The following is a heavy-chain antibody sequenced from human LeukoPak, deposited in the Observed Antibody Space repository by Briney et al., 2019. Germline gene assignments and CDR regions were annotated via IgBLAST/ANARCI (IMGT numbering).Heavy chain of an antibody. CDR2: ISYDGNDK. Sequence: GGSLRLSCAASGFTFSNFGMHWVRQAPGKGLEWVTAISYDGNDKYYADSVKGRFSISRDNSRNRMYLQMSSLRPEDTAVYYCARPNDYGDYRYFDLWGRGTLVTVFS. D-gene: IGHD4-17*01. V-gene: IGHV3-30*13. J-gene: IGHJ2*01. CDR3: ARPNDYGDYRYFDL. CDR1: GFTFSNFG.